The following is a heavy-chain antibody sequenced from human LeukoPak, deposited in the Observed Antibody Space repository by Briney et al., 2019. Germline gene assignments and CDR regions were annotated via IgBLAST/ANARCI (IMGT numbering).Heavy chain of an antibody. CDR2: VNPHSGGT. V-gene: IGHV1-2*02. J-gene: IGHJ4*02. CDR1: GYTFTEYY. D-gene: IGHD3-22*01. Sequence: ASVKVTCKSSGYTFTEYYIHWVRQPPGHGREWMGCVNPHSGGTNFVQSVRGKGPLTRDTSDTKAYMELNRLESDDTAIYYCARTDNKYDSRLLLKWDQGTQIIVSS. CDR3: ARTDNKYDSRLLLK.